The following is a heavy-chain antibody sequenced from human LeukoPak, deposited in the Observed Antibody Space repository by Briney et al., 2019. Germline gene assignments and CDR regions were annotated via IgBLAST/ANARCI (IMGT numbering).Heavy chain of an antibody. CDR2: ISSSSSYI. J-gene: IGHJ4*02. D-gene: IGHD3-22*01. CDR3: AGYDSSGYSIAY. V-gene: IGHV3-21*01. CDR1: GFTFSSYS. Sequence: GGSLRLSCAASGFTFSSYSMNWVRQAPGKGLEWVSSISSSSSYIYYADSVKGRFTISRDNAKNSLYLQMNSLRAEDTAVYYCAGYDSSGYSIAYWGQGTLVAVSS.